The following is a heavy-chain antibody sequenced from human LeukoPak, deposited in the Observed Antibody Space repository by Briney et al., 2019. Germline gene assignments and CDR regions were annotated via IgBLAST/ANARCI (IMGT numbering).Heavy chain of an antibody. CDR1: GFTFSRYG. J-gene: IGHJ4*02. D-gene: IGHD3-22*01. CDR3: VKDGRRISMIVVVRRGHYFDY. CDR2: LSGSGGNS. V-gene: IGHV3-23*01. Sequence: GGTLRLSCAASGFTFSRYGMSWVSQAQGKRLEWVSSLSGSGGNSYYTDYVKGRFTISRDNSKNTLYLQMNSLRAEDTAVYYCVKDGRRISMIVVVRRGHYFDYWGRGTLVTVSS.